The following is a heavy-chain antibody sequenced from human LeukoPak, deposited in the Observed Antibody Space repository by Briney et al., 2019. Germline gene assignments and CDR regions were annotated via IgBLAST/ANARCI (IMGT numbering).Heavy chain of an antibody. CDR1: GGFISSGGYS. D-gene: IGHD3-22*01. CDR2: IYHSGST. Sequence: TSETLSLTCAVSGGFISSGGYSWSWIRQPPGKGLEWIGYIYHSGSTYYNPSLKSRVTISVDRSKNQFSLKLSSVTAADTAVYYCASRTYYYDSSGYYSGAFDIWGQGTMVTVSS. J-gene: IGHJ3*02. CDR3: ASRTYYYDSSGYYSGAFDI. V-gene: IGHV4-30-2*01.